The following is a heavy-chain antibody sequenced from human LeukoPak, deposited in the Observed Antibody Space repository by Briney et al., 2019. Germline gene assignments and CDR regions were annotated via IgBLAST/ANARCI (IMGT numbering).Heavy chain of an antibody. CDR2: INPNSGGT. CDR1: GYTFTGYY. Sequence: ASVKVSCKASGYTFTGYYMHWVRQAPGQGLEWMGWINPNSGGTNYAQKFQGRVTMTRDTSISTAYMELSRLRSDDTAVYYCAREYYYGSGTFGVNWFDPWGQGTLVTVSS. D-gene: IGHD3-10*01. J-gene: IGHJ5*02. V-gene: IGHV1-2*02. CDR3: AREYYYGSGTFGVNWFDP.